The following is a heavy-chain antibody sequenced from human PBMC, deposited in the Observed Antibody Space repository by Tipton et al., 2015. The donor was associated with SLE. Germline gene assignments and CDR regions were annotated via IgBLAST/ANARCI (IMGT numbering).Heavy chain of an antibody. V-gene: IGHV3-23*01. Sequence: SLRLSCAASGFTFSSYAMSWVRQAPGKGLEWVSVISGSGGTTYYADSVKGRFTISRDNSKNTLYLQMNSLRAEDTAVYYCASELVYYYGMDVWGQGTTVTVSS. J-gene: IGHJ6*02. CDR3: ASELVYYYGMDV. D-gene: IGHD6-13*01. CDR1: GFTFSSYA. CDR2: ISGSGGTT.